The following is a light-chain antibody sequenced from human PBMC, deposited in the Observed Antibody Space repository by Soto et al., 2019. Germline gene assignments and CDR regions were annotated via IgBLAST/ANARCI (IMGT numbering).Light chain of an antibody. Sequence: DIQMTQSPSSLSASVGDRVTITCQASQDIRNYLNWYQQKPGKAPKLLIYDASTLETGVPSRFSGSGSATYTTFNISSLPPEVISTYYCQQYDNLPLTFGGGTKLEIK. CDR2: DAS. CDR1: QDIRNY. V-gene: IGKV1-33*01. J-gene: IGKJ4*01. CDR3: QQYDNLPLT.